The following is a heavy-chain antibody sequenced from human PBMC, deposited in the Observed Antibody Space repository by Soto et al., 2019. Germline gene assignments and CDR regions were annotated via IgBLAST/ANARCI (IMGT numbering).Heavy chain of an antibody. D-gene: IGHD2-15*01. J-gene: IGHJ4*02. V-gene: IGHV3-13*04. CDR2: IGISGDT. CDR3: ARGQEVGAHFFDS. CDR1: GFAFSKFD. Sequence: GGSLRLSSEASGFAFSKFDMHWVRQPTGKGLEWVSTIGISGDTYYAVSVKGRFTISRDIAKNSLSLQMNSLRAGDTALYFCARGQEVGAHFFDSWGQGTQVTVSS.